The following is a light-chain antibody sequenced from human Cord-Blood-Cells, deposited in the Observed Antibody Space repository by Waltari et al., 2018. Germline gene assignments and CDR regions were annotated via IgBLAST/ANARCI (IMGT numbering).Light chain of an antibody. CDR3: AAWDDSSWV. CDR1: SSNIGSNY. Sequence: QSVLTRPPSASGTPGQRVTISCSGSSSNIGSNYVYWYQQLPGTAPKLLIYRNNQRPSGVPDRFSGSKSGTSASLAISGLRSEDEADYYCAAWDDSSWVFGGGTKLTVL. CDR2: RNN. J-gene: IGLJ3*02. V-gene: IGLV1-47*01.